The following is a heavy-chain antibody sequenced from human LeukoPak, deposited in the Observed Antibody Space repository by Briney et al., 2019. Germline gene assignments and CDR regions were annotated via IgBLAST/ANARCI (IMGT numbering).Heavy chain of an antibody. J-gene: IGHJ4*02. D-gene: IGHD1-26*01. CDR1: GFTFSSYW. Sequence: GRSLRLSCAASGFTFSSYWMHWVRQAPGKGLVWVSLISTDGSSTRYADSVKGRFTISRDNAKNTLYVQMNSLRAEDTAVYYCARGGSGSSYLVHIWGQGTLVTVSS. CDR3: ARGGSGSSYLVHI. V-gene: IGHV3-74*01. CDR2: ISTDGSST.